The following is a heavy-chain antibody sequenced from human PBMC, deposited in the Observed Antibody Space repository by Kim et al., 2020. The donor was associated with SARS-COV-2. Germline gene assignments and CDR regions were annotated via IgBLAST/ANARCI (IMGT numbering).Heavy chain of an antibody. D-gene: IGHD3-10*01. V-gene: IGHV1-2*06. CDR1: GYTFTGYY. CDR3: ARVGGFGELFPYHWEKFDY. CDR2: INPNSGGT. Sequence: ASVKVSCKASGYTFTGYYMHWVRQAPGQGLEWMGRINPNSGGTNYAQKFQGRVTMTRDTSISTAYMELSRLRSDDTAVYYCARVGGFGELFPYHWEKFDYWGQGTLVTVSS. J-gene: IGHJ4*02.